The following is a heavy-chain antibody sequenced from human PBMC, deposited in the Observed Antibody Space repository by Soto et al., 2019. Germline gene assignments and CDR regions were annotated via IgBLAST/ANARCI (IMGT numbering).Heavy chain of an antibody. CDR3: ARHAARIAATDYWYFDL. Sequence: PGESLKISCKGSGYSFTSYWIGWVRQMPGKGLEWMGIIYPGDSDTRYSPSFQGQVTISADKSISTAYLQWSSLKASDTAMYYCARHAARIAATDYWYFDLWGRGTLVTVSS. D-gene: IGHD6-25*01. CDR1: GYSFTSYW. CDR2: IYPGDSDT. V-gene: IGHV5-51*01. J-gene: IGHJ2*01.